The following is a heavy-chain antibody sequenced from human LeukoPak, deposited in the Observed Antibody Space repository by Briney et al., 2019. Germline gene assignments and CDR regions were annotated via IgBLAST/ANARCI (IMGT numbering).Heavy chain of an antibody. J-gene: IGHJ6*03. CDR3: TRDREVGRYYYYYYYMDV. CDR2: ISSGSSYI. Sequence: PGGSLRLSCAASGFTFSSYSMNWVRQAPGKGLEWVSSISSGSSYIYYADSVKGRFTISRDNAKNSLYLQMNSLKTEDTAVYYCTRDREVGRYYYYYYYMDVWGKGTTVTVSS. V-gene: IGHV3-21*03. D-gene: IGHD2-2*01. CDR1: GFTFSSYS.